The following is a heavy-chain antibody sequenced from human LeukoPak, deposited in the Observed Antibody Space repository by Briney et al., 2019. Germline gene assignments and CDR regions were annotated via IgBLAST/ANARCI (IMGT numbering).Heavy chain of an antibody. CDR3: ARDTAAGGDYSIDY. Sequence: AGGSLRLSCAASGFTFSTDAIHWVRQAPGKGLEWVAVISYDGDNKYYADSVKGRFTISRDNSKSTLYLQMNSLRAEDTAVYYCARDTAAGGDYSIDYWGQGTLVTVSS. D-gene: IGHD4-17*01. CDR2: ISYDGDNK. J-gene: IGHJ4*02. CDR1: GFTFSTDA. V-gene: IGHV3-30-3*01.